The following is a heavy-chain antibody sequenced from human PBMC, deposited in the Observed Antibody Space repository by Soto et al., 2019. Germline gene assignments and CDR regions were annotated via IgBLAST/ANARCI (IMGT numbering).Heavy chain of an antibody. CDR1: GFIFSNYV. CDR2: ISYDGNSK. CDR3: ARSYCGDDCALDH. D-gene: IGHD2-21*02. J-gene: IGHJ4*02. V-gene: IGHV3-30-3*01. Sequence: QVQLVESGGGVVQPGRSLRLSCAASGFIFSNYVMHWVRQAPGKGLEWVAGISYDGNSKHYADSVKGRFTISRDNSKSTLYVQMNSLRAEDTAVYYCARSYCGDDCALDHWGQGTLVTVSS.